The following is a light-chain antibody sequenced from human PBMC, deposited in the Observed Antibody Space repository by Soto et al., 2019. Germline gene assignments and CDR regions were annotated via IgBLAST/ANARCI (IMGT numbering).Light chain of an antibody. CDR1: QGIGSY. Sequence: AIRMTQSPSSFSASTGDRVTITCRASQGIGSYLAWFQQKPGQAPKLLIYAASTLQSGVPSRFSGSGSGTDFTLTISCLQSEDFATYYCQQFHSYPRMFGQGTKVDI. V-gene: IGKV1-8*01. J-gene: IGKJ1*01. CDR2: AAS. CDR3: QQFHSYPRM.